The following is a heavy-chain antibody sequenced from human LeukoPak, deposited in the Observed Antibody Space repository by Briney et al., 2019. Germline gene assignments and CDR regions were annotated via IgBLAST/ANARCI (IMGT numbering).Heavy chain of an antibody. CDR1: GFIFSSYT. J-gene: IGHJ4*02. CDR2: ISRSSSSI. V-gene: IGHV3-21*01. CDR3: AKDSLGRPSYFDY. Sequence: GGSLRLSCAAFGFIFSSYTMNWVRQAPGKGLEWVSSISRSSSSIYYADSLKGRFTISRDNSKNTLYLQMNSLRAEDTAVYYCAKDSLGRPSYFDYWGQGTLVTVSS.